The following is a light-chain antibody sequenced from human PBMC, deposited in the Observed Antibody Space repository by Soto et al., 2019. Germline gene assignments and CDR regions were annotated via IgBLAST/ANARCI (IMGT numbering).Light chain of an antibody. Sequence: SALAQPASAGGSPGQSITISWTGASSDGVGFDYVSWSQQHPGTAPKLLIYEVSNRPSGVSNRFSASKSGNPASLPISGLQPEDEADYYCSSYPGRKAWVFGGGTKVTVL. CDR3: SSYPGRKAWV. V-gene: IGLV2-14*01. J-gene: IGLJ3*02. CDR1: SSDGVGFDY. CDR2: EVS.